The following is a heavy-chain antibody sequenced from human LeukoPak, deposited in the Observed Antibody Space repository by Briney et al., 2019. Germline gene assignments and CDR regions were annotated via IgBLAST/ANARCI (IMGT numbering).Heavy chain of an antibody. CDR3: ARAAHGDTAWDY. CDR2: ISSSSSYI. V-gene: IGHV3-21*01. CDR1: GFTFSSYS. Sequence: PGGSLRLSRAASGFTFSSYSMNWVRQAPGKGLEWVSSISSSSSYIYYADSVKGRFTISRDNAKNSLYLQTNSLRAEDTAVYYCARAAHGDTAWDYWGQGTLVTVSS. J-gene: IGHJ4*02. D-gene: IGHD5-18*01.